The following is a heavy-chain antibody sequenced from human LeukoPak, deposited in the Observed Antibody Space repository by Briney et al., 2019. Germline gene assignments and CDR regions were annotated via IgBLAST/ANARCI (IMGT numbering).Heavy chain of an antibody. Sequence: ASVKVSCKASGYTLSGYYMNWVRQAPGQGLEWMGWINPNSGGTKYAQKFQGRVTMTSDTFISTAYMELSSLISDDTAVYYCARKSAARKTSEFDYWGQGTLVTVSS. D-gene: IGHD6-6*01. J-gene: IGHJ4*02. CDR3: ARKSAARKTSEFDY. CDR2: INPNSGGT. CDR1: GYTLSGYY. V-gene: IGHV1-2*02.